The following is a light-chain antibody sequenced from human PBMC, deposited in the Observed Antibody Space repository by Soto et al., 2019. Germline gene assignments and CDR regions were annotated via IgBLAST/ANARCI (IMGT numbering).Light chain of an antibody. CDR1: QGISNY. V-gene: IGKV1-27*01. CDR3: KKYNSALRWT. CDR2: AAS. J-gene: IGKJ1*01. Sequence: DIPMTQSPSSLSASVGDRVTITCRASQGISNYLAWYQQKPGKVPKLLIYAASTLQSGVPSRFSGSGSGTDFTHTISSLQPEDVATYYCKKYNSALRWTVGQGTKVEIK.